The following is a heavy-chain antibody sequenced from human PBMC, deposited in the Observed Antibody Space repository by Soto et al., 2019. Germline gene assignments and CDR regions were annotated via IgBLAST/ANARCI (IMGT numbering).Heavy chain of an antibody. D-gene: IGHD5-12*01. Sequence: GGSLRLSCAASGFTFSDYYMGWIRQAPGKGLEWVSFISGSGDARYYADSVKGRFTISRDNSKNTLYLQMNSLRADDTAVYYCVKSPRSGYEAPWDYWGQGTQVTVSS. J-gene: IGHJ4*02. CDR2: ISGSGDAR. CDR1: GFTFSDYY. V-gene: IGHV3-11*01. CDR3: VKSPRSGYEAPWDY.